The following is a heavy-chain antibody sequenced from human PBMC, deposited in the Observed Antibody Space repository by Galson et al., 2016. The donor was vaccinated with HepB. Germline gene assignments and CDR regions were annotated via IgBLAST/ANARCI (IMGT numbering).Heavy chain of an antibody. CDR1: GFTFSNAW. D-gene: IGHD4-17*01. Sequence: SLRLSCAASGFTFSNAWMSWVRQAPGKGLEWVGRIRPENYATAYAASVKGRFIVSRDDSKSTAYLHMDSLKTEDTAVYYCAGGVRDYAPQYWGQGTLVTVSS. J-gene: IGHJ4*02. CDR2: IRPENYAT. CDR3: AGGVRDYAPQY. V-gene: IGHV3-73*01.